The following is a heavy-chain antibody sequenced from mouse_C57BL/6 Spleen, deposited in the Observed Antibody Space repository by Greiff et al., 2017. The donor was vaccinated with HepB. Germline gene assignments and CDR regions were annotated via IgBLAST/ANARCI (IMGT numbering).Heavy chain of an antibody. CDR1: GYTFTDYN. CDR3: ARQDYYGSSHYWYFDV. Sequence: VQLKQSGPELVKPGASVKIPCKASGYTFTDYNMDWVKQSHGKSLEWIGDINPNNGGTIYNQKFKGKATLTVDKSSSTAYMELRSLTSEDTAVYYCARQDYYGSSHYWYFDVWGTGTTVTVSS. J-gene: IGHJ1*03. V-gene: IGHV1-18*01. D-gene: IGHD1-1*01. CDR2: INPNNGGT.